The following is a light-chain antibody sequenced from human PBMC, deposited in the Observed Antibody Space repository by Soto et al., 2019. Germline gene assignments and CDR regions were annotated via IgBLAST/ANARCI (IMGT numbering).Light chain of an antibody. CDR1: QXXXYNSNKMNY. CDR3: QQYYSTPST. V-gene: IGKV4-1*01. J-gene: IGKJ4*01. Sequence: DLVVPKPPDSLAVFSGGRAXRNCQSRQXXXYNSNKMNYLAWYQQKPGQPPKLLIYWASTRESGVPDRFSGSGSGTDFTLTVSNLQAEDVAVYYCQQYYSTPSTFGGGTKVDIK. CDR2: WAS.